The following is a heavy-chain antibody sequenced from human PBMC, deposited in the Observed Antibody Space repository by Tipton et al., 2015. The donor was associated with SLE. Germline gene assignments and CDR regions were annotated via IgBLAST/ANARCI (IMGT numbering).Heavy chain of an antibody. D-gene: IGHD3-3*01. J-gene: IGHJ6*02. CDR2: ISSSSSYI. CDR3: ARGTYESWSTRRMDV. CDR1: GFTFSSYS. V-gene: IGHV3-21*06. Sequence: SLRLSCAASGFTFSSYSMNWVRQAPGKGLEWVSSISSSSSYIYYADSVKGRFTISRDNAKNSLYLQMDSLRAEDTAIYYCARGTYESWSTRRMDVWGQGTTVTVSS.